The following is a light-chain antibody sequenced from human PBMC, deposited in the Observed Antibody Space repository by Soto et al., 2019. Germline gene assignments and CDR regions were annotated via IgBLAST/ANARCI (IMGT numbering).Light chain of an antibody. V-gene: IGKV3-20*01. CDR3: QQNGSPPLLYT. J-gene: IGKJ2*01. CDR1: QSVSSTY. Sequence: ESVLTQSPGTLSLSPGERATLSCRASQSVSSTYLAWYQHKPGQPPRLLIYGASTRATGIPDRFSGSGSGTDFPSTISRREPEYFAVYYCQQNGSPPLLYTFGQGTKLEI. CDR2: GAS.